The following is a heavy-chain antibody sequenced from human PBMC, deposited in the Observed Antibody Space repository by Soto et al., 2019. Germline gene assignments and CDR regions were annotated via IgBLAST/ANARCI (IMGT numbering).Heavy chain of an antibody. V-gene: IGHV3-23*01. J-gene: IGHJ4*02. CDR2: ISGSGGST. CDR1: GFTFSSYA. D-gene: IGHD6-19*01. CDR3: AKDQVSIEQLYYFDY. Sequence: AGGSLRLSCAASGFTFSSYAMGWVRQAPGKGLEWVSAISGSGGSTYYADSVKGRFTISRDNSKNTLYLQMNSLRAEDTAVYYCAKDQVSIEQLYYFDYWGQGTLVTVSS.